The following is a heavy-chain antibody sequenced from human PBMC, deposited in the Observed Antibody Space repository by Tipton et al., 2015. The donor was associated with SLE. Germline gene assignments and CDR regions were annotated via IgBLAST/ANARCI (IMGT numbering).Heavy chain of an antibody. CDR2: INHSGST. V-gene: IGHV4-34*01. CDR3: ARDQSSGWHY. D-gene: IGHD6-19*01. J-gene: IGHJ4*02. Sequence: LRLSCAVYGGSFSGYYWSWIRQPPGKGLEWIGEINHSGSTNYNPSLKSRVTISVDTSKNQFSLKLSSVTAADTAVYYCARDQSSGWHYWGQGTLVTVSS. CDR1: GGSFSGYY.